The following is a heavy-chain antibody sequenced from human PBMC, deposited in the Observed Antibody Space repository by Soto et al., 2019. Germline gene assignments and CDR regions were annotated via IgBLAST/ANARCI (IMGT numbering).Heavy chain of an antibody. CDR3: VRRAGAVAGTSRFDT. Sequence: QPHGKGLEWIASITYSGITFYTSSLQRRVTLSVETSKNQFSLKLNSVTATDTAVYYCVRRAGAVAGTSRFDTWGQRMLVTVPS. J-gene: IGHJ4*02. V-gene: IGHV4-39*01. D-gene: IGHD6-19*01. CDR2: ITYSGIT.